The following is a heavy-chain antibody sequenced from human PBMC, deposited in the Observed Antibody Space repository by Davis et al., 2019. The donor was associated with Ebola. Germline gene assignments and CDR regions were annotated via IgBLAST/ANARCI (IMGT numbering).Heavy chain of an antibody. CDR3: ARSGQQLVEGWFDP. V-gene: IGHV1-69*10. Sequence: SVKVSCKASGYTFTSYGISWVRQAPGQGLEWMGGIIPILGIANYAQKFQGRVTITADESTSTAYMELSSLRSGDTAVYYCARSGQQLVEGWFDPWGQGTLVTVSS. CDR1: GYTFTSYG. CDR2: IIPILGIA. D-gene: IGHD6-13*01. J-gene: IGHJ5*02.